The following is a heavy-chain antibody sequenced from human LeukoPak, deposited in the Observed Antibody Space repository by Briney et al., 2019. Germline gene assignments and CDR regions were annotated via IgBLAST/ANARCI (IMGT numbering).Heavy chain of an antibody. J-gene: IGHJ4*02. Sequence: GGSLRLSCAASGFTFSNFNMNWVRQAPGKGLEWVSAISGSGGSTYYADSVKGRFTISRDNSKNTLYLQMNSLRAEDTAVYYCAKGYGDLDYWGQGTLVTVSS. CDR3: AKGYGDLDY. D-gene: IGHD4-17*01. V-gene: IGHV3-23*01. CDR1: GFTFSNFN. CDR2: ISGSGGST.